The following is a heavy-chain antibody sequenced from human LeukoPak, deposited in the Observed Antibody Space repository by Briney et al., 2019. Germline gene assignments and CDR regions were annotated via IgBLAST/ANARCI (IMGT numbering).Heavy chain of an antibody. Sequence: GSLRLSCAASGFTFSSYSMNWVRQAPGKGLEWVSSISSSSSYIYYADSVKGRFTISRDNAKNSLYLQMNSLRAEDTAVHYCAMSNYYDSSGYYYYYYGMDVWGQGTTVTVSS. CDR3: AMSNYYDSSGYYYYYYGMDV. CDR2: ISSSSSYI. J-gene: IGHJ6*02. CDR1: GFTFSSYS. D-gene: IGHD3-22*01. V-gene: IGHV3-21*01.